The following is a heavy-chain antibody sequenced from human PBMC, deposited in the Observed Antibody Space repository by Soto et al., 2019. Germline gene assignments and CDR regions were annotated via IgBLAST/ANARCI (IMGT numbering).Heavy chain of an antibody. CDR2: IYYSGST. Sequence: QVQLQESGPGLVKPSQTLSLTCTVSGGSISSGDYYWSWIRQPPGKGLEWIGYIYYSGSTYYNPSLKRRATISLDTSKTQFSLKLSSVTAADAAVYYCASLVVTAHTWFDPWGQGTLVTVSS. V-gene: IGHV4-30-4*01. CDR1: GGSISSGDYY. CDR3: ASLVVTAHTWFDP. D-gene: IGHD2-21*02. J-gene: IGHJ5*02.